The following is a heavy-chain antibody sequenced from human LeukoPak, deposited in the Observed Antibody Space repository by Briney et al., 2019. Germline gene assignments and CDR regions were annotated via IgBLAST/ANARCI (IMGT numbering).Heavy chain of an antibody. CDR1: GFTFSSYA. J-gene: IGHJ3*02. V-gene: IGHV3-23*01. Sequence: GGSLRLSCAASGFTFSSYAMNRVPQAPGKGLEWVSLISGSGDSTDYADSVKGRFTISRDNSKNTLYLQINSLRADDTAVYYCAKRAVAGTGRGFDIWGQGTLVTVSS. D-gene: IGHD6-19*01. CDR2: ISGSGDST. CDR3: AKRAVAGTGRGFDI.